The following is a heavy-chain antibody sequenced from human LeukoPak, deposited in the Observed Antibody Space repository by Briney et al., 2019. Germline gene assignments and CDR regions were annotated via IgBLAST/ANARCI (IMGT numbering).Heavy chain of an antibody. CDR1: GFTFSSYA. J-gene: IGHJ4*02. V-gene: IGHV3-23*01. CDR3: AKTSSTSCYRCGYSYGYPIDY. Sequence: PGGSLRLSCAASGFTFSSYAMSWVRQAPGKGLEWVSAISGSGGSTYYADSVKGRFTISRDNSKNTLYLQMNSLRAEDTAVYYCAKTSSTSCYRCGYSYGYPIDYWGQGTLVTVSS. D-gene: IGHD5-18*01. CDR2: ISGSGGST.